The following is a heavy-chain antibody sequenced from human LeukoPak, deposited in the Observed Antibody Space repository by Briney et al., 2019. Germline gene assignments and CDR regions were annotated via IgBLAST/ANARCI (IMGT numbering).Heavy chain of an antibody. Sequence: GGSLRVSCAASGFTFSNYDMSWVRQAPGEGLEWVSSIGYSNGGTTYADSVKGRFTISRDNSKDTLYLQMNSLRVEDTAVHYCARSQIRWAFDYWGQGILVTVSS. D-gene: IGHD4-23*01. CDR3: ARSQIRWAFDY. CDR1: GFTFSNYD. CDR2: IGYSNGGT. V-gene: IGHV3-23*01. J-gene: IGHJ4*02.